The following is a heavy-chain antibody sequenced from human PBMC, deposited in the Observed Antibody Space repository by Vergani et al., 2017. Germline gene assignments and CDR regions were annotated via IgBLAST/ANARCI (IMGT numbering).Heavy chain of an antibody. CDR1: GGSFSGYY. CDR2: INHSGST. CDR3: AGGPFGRVMYGGKLSWFDP. Sequence: QVQLQQWGAGLLKPSETLSLTCAVYGGSFSGYYWSWIRQPPGKGLEWIGEINHSGSTNYNPSLKSRVTISVDTSKNQFSLKLSSVTAADTAVYYCAGGPFGRVMYGGKLSWFDPGGQGTVVTVS. V-gene: IGHV4-34*01. J-gene: IGHJ5*02. D-gene: IGHD4-23*01.